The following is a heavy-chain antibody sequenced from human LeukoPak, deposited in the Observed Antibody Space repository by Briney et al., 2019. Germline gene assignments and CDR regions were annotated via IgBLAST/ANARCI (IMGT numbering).Heavy chain of an antibody. V-gene: IGHV3-23*01. J-gene: IGHJ5*02. D-gene: IGHD1-14*01. CDR1: GFTFTNYG. Sequence: PGGSLRLSCSASGFTFTNYGMSWVRQPPGKGLEWVSGLSGSGDGQFYADSVEGRFTISRDIFNNIWYLQMNSLRAEDTAVYYCAKGCQCPSGLSSWFDPRGQGTLVAVSS. CDR3: AKGCQCPSGLSSWFDP. CDR2: LSGSGDGQ.